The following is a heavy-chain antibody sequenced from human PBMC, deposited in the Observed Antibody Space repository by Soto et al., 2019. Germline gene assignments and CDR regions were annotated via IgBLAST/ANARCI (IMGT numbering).Heavy chain of an antibody. J-gene: IGHJ4*02. CDR3: ARALGYCISTSCPANY. CDR2: IIPIFGTA. CDR1: GGTFSSYA. V-gene: IGHV1-69*01. D-gene: IGHD2-2*01. Sequence: VKVSCKASGGTFSSYAISWVRQAPGQGLEWMGGIIPIFGTANYAQKFQGRVTITADESTSTAYMELSSLRSEDTAVYYCARALGYCISTSCPANYWGQGTLVTVS.